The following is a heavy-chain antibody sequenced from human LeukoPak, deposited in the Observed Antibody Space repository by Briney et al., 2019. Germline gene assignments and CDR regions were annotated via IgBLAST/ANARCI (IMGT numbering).Heavy chain of an antibody. V-gene: IGHV1-69*04. CDR3: ARDRPSIAAAGTILDY. CDR2: IIPILGIA. D-gene: IGHD6-13*01. Sequence: SVKVSCKASGGTFSSYAISWVRQAPGQGLEWMGRIIPILGIANYAQKLQGRVTITADKSTSTAYMELSSLRSEDTAVYYCARDRPSIAAAGTILDYWGQGTLVTVSS. CDR1: GGTFSSYA. J-gene: IGHJ4*02.